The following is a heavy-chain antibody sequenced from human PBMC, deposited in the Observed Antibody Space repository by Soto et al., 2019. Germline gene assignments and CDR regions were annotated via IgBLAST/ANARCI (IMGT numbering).Heavy chain of an antibody. CDR3: ARGGEPAAANDRNYFDY. Sequence: QVQLVQSGAEVKKPGASVKVSCKASGYTFTKYAMHWVRQAPGQRLEWMGWINAGNGNTKHSQKFQGRVTITGDTSASTAYMELSSLRSEDTAMYYCARGGEPAAANDRNYFDYRGQGTLVTVSS. V-gene: IGHV1-3*01. CDR1: GYTFTKYA. CDR2: INAGNGNT. D-gene: IGHD2-2*01. J-gene: IGHJ4*02.